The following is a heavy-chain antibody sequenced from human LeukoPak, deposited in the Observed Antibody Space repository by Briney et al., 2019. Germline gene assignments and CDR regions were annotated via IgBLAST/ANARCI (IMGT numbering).Heavy chain of an antibody. D-gene: IGHD2-21*02. CDR3: ARVHAYCGGDCYSAAFDI. CDR2: IWYDGSNK. Sequence: PGGFLRLSCAASGFTFSSYGMHWVRQAPGKGLEWVAVIWYDGSNKYYADSVKGRFTISRDNSKNTLYLQMNSLRVEDTAVYYCARVHAYCGGDCYSAAFDIWGQGTMVTVSS. V-gene: IGHV3-33*01. CDR1: GFTFSSYG. J-gene: IGHJ3*02.